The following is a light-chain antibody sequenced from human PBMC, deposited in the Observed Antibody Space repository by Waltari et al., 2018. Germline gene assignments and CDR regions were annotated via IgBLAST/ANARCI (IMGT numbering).Light chain of an antibody. Sequence: DIQMTQSPSSLSVSVGDRVTITCRASQTITTYLNWYQQKPGKAPTLLIYSTSTVQSGGPSRFSGSGSGTDFTLTITTLQPEDSATYYCQQSYNTPFTFGPGTKVRIK. CDR2: STS. CDR1: QTITTY. V-gene: IGKV1-39*01. CDR3: QQSYNTPFT. J-gene: IGKJ3*01.